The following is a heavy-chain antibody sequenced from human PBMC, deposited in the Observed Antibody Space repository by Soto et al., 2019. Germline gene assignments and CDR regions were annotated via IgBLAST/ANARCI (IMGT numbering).Heavy chain of an antibody. CDR2: ISGSGGST. D-gene: IGHD6-19*01. V-gene: IGHV3-23*01. J-gene: IGHJ4*02. CDR3: ARRSSGWYFDY. CDR1: GFTFSNYA. Sequence: EVQLLESGRGLVQPGGSLRLSCAAPGFTFSNYAMNWVRQAPGKGLEWVSVISGSGGSTYYADSVKGRFTISRDNSKNTLYLHMNSLRGEDTAVYYCARRSSGWYFDYWGQGTLVTVSS.